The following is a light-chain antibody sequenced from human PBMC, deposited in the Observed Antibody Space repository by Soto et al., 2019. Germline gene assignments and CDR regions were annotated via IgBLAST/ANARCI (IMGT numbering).Light chain of an antibody. CDR2: ATS. Sequence: EIVLTQSPGTLSLSQGETATLSCRASQTFNSDYLAWFQQRPGQAPRLLIFATSRRATDIPDRFSGSGSGTDFTLAIRRLEPEDFAVYYCHQFGYSPRTFGQGTNV. J-gene: IGKJ1*01. CDR3: HQFGYSPRT. CDR1: QTFNSDY. V-gene: IGKV3-20*01.